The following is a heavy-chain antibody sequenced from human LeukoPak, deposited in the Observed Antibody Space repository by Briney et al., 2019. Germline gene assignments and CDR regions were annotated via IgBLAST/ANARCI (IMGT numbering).Heavy chain of an antibody. D-gene: IGHD2-2*01. CDR3: ARGGPAAMGMSNFDY. CDR2: ISSSSSYI. Sequence: GGSLRLSCAASGFTFSSYSMNWVRQAPGKGLEWVSSISSSSSYIYYADSIKGRFTISRDNAKNSLYLQMNSLRAEDTAVYYCARGGPAAMGMSNFDYWGQGTLVSVSS. V-gene: IGHV3-21*01. CDR1: GFTFSSYS. J-gene: IGHJ4*02.